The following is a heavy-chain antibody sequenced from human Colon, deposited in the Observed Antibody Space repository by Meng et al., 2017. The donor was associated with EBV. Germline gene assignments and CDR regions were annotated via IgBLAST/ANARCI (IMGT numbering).Heavy chain of an antibody. CDR3: ARVSSGWDYFDY. V-gene: IGHV4-31*03. CDR2: IYYSGST. Sequence: QVRLKEPGPGMGKPSQTLSLTCTVAGGSVSSGGYYWTWIRQHPGKGLEWFGHIYYSGSTFYNPSLKRRVIISIDTSKNQFSLNLRSVTAADTAVYYCARVSSGWDYFDYWGQGTLVTVSS. J-gene: IGHJ4*02. CDR1: GGSVSSGGYY. D-gene: IGHD6-19*01.